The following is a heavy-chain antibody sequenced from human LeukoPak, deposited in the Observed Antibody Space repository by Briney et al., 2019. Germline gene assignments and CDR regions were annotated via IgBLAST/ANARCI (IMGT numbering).Heavy chain of an antibody. D-gene: IGHD3-10*01. CDR1: GGSFSGYY. CDR2: INHSGST. J-gene: IGHJ6*03. Sequence: SETLSLTCAVYGGSFSGYYWSWIRQPPGKGQEWIGEINHSGSTNYNPSLKSRVTISVDTSKNQFSLKLSSVTAADTAVYYCARLLRYYYGSEYYYYMDVWGKGTTVTVSS. CDR3: ARLLRYYYGSEYYYYMDV. V-gene: IGHV4-34*01.